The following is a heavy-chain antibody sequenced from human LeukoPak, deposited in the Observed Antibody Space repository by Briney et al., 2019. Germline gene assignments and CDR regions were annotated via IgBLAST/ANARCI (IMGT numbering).Heavy chain of an antibody. CDR1: SGSISSSSYY. Sequence: SETLSLTCTVSSGSISSSSYYWGWIRQPPGKGLEWIGSIYYSGSTYYNPSLKSRVTISVDTSKNQFSLKLSSVTAADTAVYYCARGGDTVTTPAPLDYWGQGTLVTVSS. V-gene: IGHV4-39*07. CDR3: ARGGDTVTTPAPLDY. D-gene: IGHD4-11*01. CDR2: IYYSGST. J-gene: IGHJ4*02.